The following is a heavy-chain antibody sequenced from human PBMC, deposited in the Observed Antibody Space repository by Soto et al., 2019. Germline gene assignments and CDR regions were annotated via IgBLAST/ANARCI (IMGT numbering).Heavy chain of an antibody. J-gene: IGHJ4*02. V-gene: IGHV3-30*18. D-gene: IGHD3-3*01. CDR3: ANQRRTRPFDY. Sequence: VQLVEPGGGVVQPGRSLRLSCAASGFTFSSYGMHWFRQAPGKGLEWVAVISYDGTNKYYADSVKGRFTISRDNCKNTLYLQMNSLRAEDAAVYYCANQRRTRPFDYWGQGTLVTVSS. CDR2: ISYDGTNK. CDR1: GFTFSSYG.